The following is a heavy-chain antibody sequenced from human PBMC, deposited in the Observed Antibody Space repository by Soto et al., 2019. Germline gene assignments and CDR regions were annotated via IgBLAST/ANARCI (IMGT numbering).Heavy chain of an antibody. CDR2: ISGSGGST. D-gene: IGHD4-17*01. V-gene: IGHV3-23*01. CDR1: GFTFSSYA. J-gene: IGHJ4*02. CDR3: AKAGGDYDSQYYFDY. Sequence: PGGSLRLSCAASGFTFSSYAMSWVHQAPGKGLEWVSAISGSGGSTYYADSVKGRFTISRDNSKNTLYLQMNSLRAEDTAVYYCAKAGGDYDSQYYFDYWGQGTLVTVSS.